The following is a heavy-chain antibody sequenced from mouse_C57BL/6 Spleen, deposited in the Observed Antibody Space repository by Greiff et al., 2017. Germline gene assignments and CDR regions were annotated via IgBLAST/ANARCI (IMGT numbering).Heavy chain of an antibody. Sequence: VQLQQSGPELVKPGASVKIPCKASGYTFTDYNMDWVKQSHGKSLEWIGDINPNNGGTIYNQKFKGKATLTVDKSSSTAYMELRSLTSEDTAVYYCAVGGTTVVGSYFDYWGQGTTLTVSS. CDR2: INPNNGGT. CDR3: AVGGTTVVGSYFDY. CDR1: GYTFTDYN. V-gene: IGHV1-18*01. D-gene: IGHD1-1*01. J-gene: IGHJ2*01.